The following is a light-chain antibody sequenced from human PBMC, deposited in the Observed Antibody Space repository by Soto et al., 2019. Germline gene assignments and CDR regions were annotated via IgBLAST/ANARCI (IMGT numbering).Light chain of an antibody. CDR2: DAS. CDR3: QQYDDLPIT. V-gene: IGKV1-33*01. CDR1: QDISHY. Sequence: DIQMTQSPSTLSSSVVDTVSITCQASQDISHYLNWYQQKPGKALKLLIYDASNLHPGVPSRFRGSGSGTEFSFNITSLQPEDVATYYCQQYDDLPITFGQGTRLAIK. J-gene: IGKJ5*01.